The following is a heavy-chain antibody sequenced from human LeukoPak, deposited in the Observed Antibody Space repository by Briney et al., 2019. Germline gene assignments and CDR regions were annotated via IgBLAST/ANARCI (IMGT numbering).Heavy chain of an antibody. CDR3: ARDSTGLGPFDY. D-gene: IGHD3-10*01. Sequence: PGGSLRLSCAASGFTFSSYSMNWVRQAPGKGLEWVSAISGSGGSTYYADSVKGRFTISRDNSKNTLYLQMNSLRAEDTAVYYCARDSTGLGPFDYWGQGTLVTVSS. CDR1: GFTFSSYS. J-gene: IGHJ4*02. V-gene: IGHV3-23*01. CDR2: ISGSGGST.